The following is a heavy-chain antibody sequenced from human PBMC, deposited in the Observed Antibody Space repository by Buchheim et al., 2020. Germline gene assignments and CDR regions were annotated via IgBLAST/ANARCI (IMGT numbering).Heavy chain of an antibody. D-gene: IGHD1-7*01. CDR2: IYYSGTT. V-gene: IGHV4-31*03. Sequence: HLQESGSGLVNPSQTLSLTCTVSGGSISSGGYYCSWIRQHPGKGLEWIGYIYYSGTTYYNPPLKSRVTISVDTSKNQFSLKLSSVTAADTAVYYCARGEELENGMDVWGQGTT. J-gene: IGHJ6*02. CDR3: ARGEELENGMDV. CDR1: GGSISSGGYY.